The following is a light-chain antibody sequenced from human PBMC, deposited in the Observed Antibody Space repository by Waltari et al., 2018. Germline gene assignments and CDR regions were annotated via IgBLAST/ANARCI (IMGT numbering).Light chain of an antibody. J-gene: IGLJ1*01. V-gene: IGLV2-14*01. CDR2: DVN. CDR1: SSDVGGHDF. CDR3: SSYTSSTTIGV. Sequence: QSALTQPASVSGSPGQSITISCTGTSSDVGGHDFVSWYQKYPGKAPKLMIYDVNNRPCGVSERFSGSKSGDTASLTISGLQAEDEADYYCSSYTSSTTIGVFGTGTKVTVL.